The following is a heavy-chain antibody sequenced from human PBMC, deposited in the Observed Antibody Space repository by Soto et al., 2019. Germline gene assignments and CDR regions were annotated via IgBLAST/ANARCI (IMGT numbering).Heavy chain of an antibody. D-gene: IGHD2-21*01. Sequence: GGSLRLSCAASGFTFSSYAMTWVRQAPGKGLEWVSIVSYNGGDTYYADSVKGRFTISRDNSKDTVDLQMNGLRAEDTAVYYCVSRIPSWVFDYWGLGTLVTVSS. CDR3: VSRIPSWVFDY. V-gene: IGHV3-23*01. CDR2: VSYNGGDT. J-gene: IGHJ4*01. CDR1: GFTFSSYA.